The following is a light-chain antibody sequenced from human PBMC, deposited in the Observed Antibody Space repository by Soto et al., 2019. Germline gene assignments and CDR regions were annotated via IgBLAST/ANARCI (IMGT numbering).Light chain of an antibody. CDR1: QSVRSY. Sequence: EIVLTQSPATLSLSPGERATLSCRASQSVRSYLAWYQQKPGQAPRLLIYDASNRATGTPARFSGSGSGTDFTLTIGSLESEDSAVYYCQHRGNRPGFTFGPGTKVEIK. J-gene: IGKJ3*01. V-gene: IGKV3-11*01. CDR3: QHRGNRPGFT. CDR2: DAS.